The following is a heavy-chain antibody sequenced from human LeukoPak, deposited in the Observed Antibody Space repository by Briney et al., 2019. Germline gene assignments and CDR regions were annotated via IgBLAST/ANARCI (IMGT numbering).Heavy chain of an antibody. CDR3: TRESGAFSPFGF. CDR2: VHLNGAT. J-gene: IGHJ4*02. CDR1: GGSILSTNW. Sequence: SETLSLTCAVSGGSILSTNWWSWVRQPPGKGLEWIGEVHLNGATNYNPSVEGRVTMSIDKSENHLSLEVISVTAADTAMYYCTRESGAFSPFGFWGQGTLATVSS. V-gene: IGHV4-4*02. D-gene: IGHD1-26*01.